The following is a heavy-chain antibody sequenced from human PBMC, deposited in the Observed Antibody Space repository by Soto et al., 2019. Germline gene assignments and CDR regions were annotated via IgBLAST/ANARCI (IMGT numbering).Heavy chain of an antibody. J-gene: IGHJ4*01. Sequence: ESLKISFSGCGYYFNTNWFVWVRQLPGKGLEWVGIMYPGDSDTRYNPSLQGHVTLSADVTVSTAFLQWRSLKTSDTGMYFCARLPRDCNKTSCYYADHWGHGTQVTVSS. CDR3: ARLPRDCNKTSCYYADH. V-gene: IGHV5-51*01. CDR2: MYPGDSDT. CDR1: GYYFNTNW. D-gene: IGHD2-2*01.